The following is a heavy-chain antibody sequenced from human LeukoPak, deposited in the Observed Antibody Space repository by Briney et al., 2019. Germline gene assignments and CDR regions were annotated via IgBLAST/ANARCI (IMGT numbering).Heavy chain of an antibody. CDR1: GGSISSSSYY. V-gene: IGHV4-39*07. CDR2: IYYSGST. Sequence: DPSETLSLTCTVSGGSISSSSYYWGWIRQPPGKGLEWIGSIYYSGSTYYNPSLKSRVTISVDTSKNQFSLKLSSVTAADTAVYYCARGYYDILTGETPSSMDVWGQGTTVTVSS. D-gene: IGHD3-9*01. CDR3: ARGYYDILTGETPSSMDV. J-gene: IGHJ6*02.